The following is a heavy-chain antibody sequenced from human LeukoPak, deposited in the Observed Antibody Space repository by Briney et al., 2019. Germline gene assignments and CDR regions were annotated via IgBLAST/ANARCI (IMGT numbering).Heavy chain of an antibody. D-gene: IGHD1-26*01. CDR3: AGRVGDSAFDI. Sequence: SETLSLICTVSGGSISSYYWSWIRQPPGKGLEWIGYIAYTGSTNYNPSPKSRVTISVDTSKNQFSLKLSSVTVADTAVYYCAGRVGDSAFDIWGPGTMVTVSS. J-gene: IGHJ3*02. CDR2: IAYTGST. CDR1: GGSISSYY. V-gene: IGHV4-59*08.